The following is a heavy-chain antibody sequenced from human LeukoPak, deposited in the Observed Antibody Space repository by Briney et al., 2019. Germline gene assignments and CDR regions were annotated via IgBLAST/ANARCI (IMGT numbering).Heavy chain of an antibody. J-gene: IGHJ4*02. V-gene: IGHV4-30-2*01. D-gene: IGHD5-24*01. Sequence: SQTLSLTCTASGGSISSGGYYWSWIRQPPGKGLEWIGYIYHSGSTYYNPSLKSRVTISVDRSKNQFSLKLSSVTAADTAVYYCAREGRDGYNYWDYWGQGTLVTVSS. CDR1: GGSISSGGYY. CDR2: IYHSGST. CDR3: AREGRDGYNYWDY.